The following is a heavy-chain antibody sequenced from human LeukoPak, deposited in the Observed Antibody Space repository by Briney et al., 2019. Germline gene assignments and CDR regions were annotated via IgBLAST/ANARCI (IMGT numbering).Heavy chain of an antibody. Sequence: KPSETLSLTCTVSGGSISSYYWSWIRQPAGKGLEWIGRIYTSGSTNYNPSLKSRVTMSVDTSKNQFSLKLSSVTAADTAVYYRARDTDYVWGSYRSYYFDYWGQGTLVTVSS. CDR2: IYTSGST. CDR3: ARDTDYVWGSYRSYYFDY. V-gene: IGHV4-4*07. CDR1: GGSISSYY. J-gene: IGHJ4*02. D-gene: IGHD3-16*02.